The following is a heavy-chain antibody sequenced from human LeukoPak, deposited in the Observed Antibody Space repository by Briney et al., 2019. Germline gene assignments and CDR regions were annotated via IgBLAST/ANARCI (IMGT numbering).Heavy chain of an antibody. D-gene: IGHD4-17*01. Sequence: PGGSLRLSCAASGLTFGSYSMSWVRQAPGKGLEWVSAISGNGDNTYYADSVKGRFTISRDNSKNTLYLQMNNLRAEDTAVYYCAKKSRYGDRDYWGQGTLVTVSS. V-gene: IGHV3-23*01. CDR2: ISGNGDNT. CDR1: GLTFGSYS. CDR3: AKKSRYGDRDY. J-gene: IGHJ4*02.